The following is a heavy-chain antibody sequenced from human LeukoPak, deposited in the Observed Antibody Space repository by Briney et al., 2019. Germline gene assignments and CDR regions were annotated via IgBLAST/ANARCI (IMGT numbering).Heavy chain of an antibody. CDR3: ARDKKSGESSEIDY. J-gene: IGHJ4*02. CDR1: GFTFSNYW. Sequence: GGSLRLSCAASGFTFSNYWVHWVRQAPGKGLVWVSRINRDGSTTKYAGPVKGRFTVPRDNAKNTLKLQMNSLRAEDTAVYYCARDKKSGESSEIDYWGQGTLVTVSS. CDR2: INRDGSTT. V-gene: IGHV3-74*03. D-gene: IGHD3-10*01.